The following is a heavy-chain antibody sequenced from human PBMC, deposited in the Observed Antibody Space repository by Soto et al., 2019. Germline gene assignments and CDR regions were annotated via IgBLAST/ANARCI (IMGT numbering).Heavy chain of an antibody. CDR2: ISAYNGNT. CDR1: GYTFTSYG. CDR3: ARDLRNSGWYDVVDF. Sequence: QVHLVQYGAEVKKPGASVKVSCKASGYTFTSYGISWVRQAPGQGLEWMGWISAYNGNTNYAQKLQGRVTMTTDTSTRTAYMELRILRTDDTAVYYCARDLRNSGWYDVVDFWGQGTMFTVSS. J-gene: IGHJ3*01. D-gene: IGHD6-19*01. V-gene: IGHV1-18*01.